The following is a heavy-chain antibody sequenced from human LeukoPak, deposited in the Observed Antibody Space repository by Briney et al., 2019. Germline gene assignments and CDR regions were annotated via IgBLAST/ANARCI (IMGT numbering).Heavy chain of an antibody. V-gene: IGHV4-30-2*01. CDR1: GGSFSSGGFS. D-gene: IGHD2-2*01. CDR3: GRETLGYCSGTTCSLGMDV. Sequence: SETLSLTCAVSGGSFSSGGFSWSWIRQPPGKGLEWIGYMFHDGSTHYSPSLQRRVTISVDRFKNQFSLRLRSVTAADTAVYYCGRETLGYCSGTTCSLGMDVWGQGTTVTVSS. CDR2: MFHDGST. J-gene: IGHJ6*02.